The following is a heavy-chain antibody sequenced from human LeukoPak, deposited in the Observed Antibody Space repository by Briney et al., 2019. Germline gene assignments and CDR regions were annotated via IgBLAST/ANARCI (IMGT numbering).Heavy chain of an antibody. CDR1: GYNFTNYW. D-gene: IGHD6-6*01. J-gene: IGHJ4*02. Sequence: PGESLKISCKGSGYNFTNYWIDWVRQMPGKGLEWMGIIYPGDSDTRYSPFFQGQVTFSADESISTAYLQWSSLNASDTAIYYCARRASIAPRLFDYWGQGTLVTVSS. CDR3: ARRASIAPRLFDY. V-gene: IGHV5-51*01. CDR2: IYPGDSDT.